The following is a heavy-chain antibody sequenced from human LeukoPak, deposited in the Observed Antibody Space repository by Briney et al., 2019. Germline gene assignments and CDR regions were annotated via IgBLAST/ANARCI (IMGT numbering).Heavy chain of an antibody. D-gene: IGHD2-21*02. Sequence: GGSLRLSCAASGFTFSSYSMNWVRQAPGKGLEWVSSISSSSSYIYYADSVKGRFTISRDNAKNTVYLQMNSLRDEDTAVYYCARFLMVTAGDYWGQGTPVTVSS. CDR3: ARFLMVTAGDY. CDR2: ISSSSSYI. CDR1: GFTFSSYS. V-gene: IGHV3-21*01. J-gene: IGHJ4*02.